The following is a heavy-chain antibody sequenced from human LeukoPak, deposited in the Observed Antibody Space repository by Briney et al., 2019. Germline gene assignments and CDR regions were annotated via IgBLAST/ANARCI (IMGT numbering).Heavy chain of an antibody. CDR2: IWYDGSNK. J-gene: IGHJ4*02. CDR1: GFVFSSYG. Sequence: GGSLRLSCAASGFVFSSYGMHWVRQAPGKGLEWGAVIWYDGSNKNYADSVKGRFTIYRVNSKNMLYLQMNSLRVEDTALYYCASHGGLWGQGTLVPVS. V-gene: IGHV3-33*01. CDR3: ASHGGL. D-gene: IGHD5-12*01.